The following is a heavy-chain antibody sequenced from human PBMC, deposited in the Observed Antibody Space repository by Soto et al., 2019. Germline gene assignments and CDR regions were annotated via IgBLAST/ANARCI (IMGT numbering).Heavy chain of an antibody. CDR1: GGSISSGGYY. CDR3: AIYLPGGGYSGYDGHAFDI. V-gene: IGHV4-31*03. D-gene: IGHD5-12*01. Sequence: QVQLQESGPGLVKPSQTLSLTCTVSGGSISSGGYYWSWIRQHPGKGLEWMGYIYYSGSTYYNPSLKSRVTISVDTSKNQFSLKLSSVTAADTAVYYCAIYLPGGGYSGYDGHAFDIWGQGTMVTVSS. J-gene: IGHJ3*02. CDR2: IYYSGST.